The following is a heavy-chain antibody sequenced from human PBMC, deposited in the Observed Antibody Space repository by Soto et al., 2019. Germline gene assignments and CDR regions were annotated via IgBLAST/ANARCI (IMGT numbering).Heavy chain of an antibody. V-gene: IGHV4-34*01. J-gene: IGHJ4*02. CDR1: GGSFSGYY. Sequence: SETLSLTCAVYGGSFSGYYWSWIRQPPGKGLEWIGSIYHSGRTYYNPSLKSRVSISIDTSKNQFSLKLSSVTAADTALYYCARQRTTVVTQAYFDYWGQGALVTVPQ. CDR2: IYHSGRT. CDR3: ARQRTTVVTQAYFDY. D-gene: IGHD2-21*02.